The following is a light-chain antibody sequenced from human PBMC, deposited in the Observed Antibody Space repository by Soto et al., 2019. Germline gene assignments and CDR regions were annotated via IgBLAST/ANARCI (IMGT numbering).Light chain of an antibody. V-gene: IGKV1-39*01. CDR2: DAX. CDR3: QQSDSTWTFT. CDR1: QHISND. Sequence: DIHMTQSPSSLSASLGDRVTIPXQASQHISNDFNWHQQKTVXXPKLXXXDAXNLETGVPSRFGGGGSGTDFTLTISSLQPEDFATYYCQQSDSTWTFTFGQGTKVDIK. J-gene: IGKJ1*01.